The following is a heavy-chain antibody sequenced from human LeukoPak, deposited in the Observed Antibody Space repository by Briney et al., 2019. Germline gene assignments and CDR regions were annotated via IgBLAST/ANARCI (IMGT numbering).Heavy chain of an antibody. Sequence: AGSLRLSCAASGFTFSNYAMTWVRQAPGKGLEWVSAISSSGPKTYYADSVKGRFPISRDNSNNTLYLQMNSLRVDDTAVYYCAIGLYGGPFDYWGKGALVTVCS. CDR1: GFTFSNYA. CDR3: AIGLYGGPFDY. CDR2: ISSSGPKT. V-gene: IGHV3-23*01. J-gene: IGHJ4*02. D-gene: IGHD4-17*01.